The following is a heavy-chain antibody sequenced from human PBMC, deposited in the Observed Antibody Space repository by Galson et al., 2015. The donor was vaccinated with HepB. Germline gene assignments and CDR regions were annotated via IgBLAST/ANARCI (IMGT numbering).Heavy chain of an antibody. CDR1: GFTFSIYA. J-gene: IGHJ4*02. D-gene: IGHD1-7*01. CDR2: LTDSGGIT. Sequence: SLRLSCAASGFTFSIYAMAWVRQAPGKGLEWVSGLTDSGGITYYADSVKGRFTVSRDNSKNTLYLQTNSLRVEDTALYYCAKGLTGTSGQFDYWGQGTLVTVSS. CDR3: AKGLTGTSGQFDY. V-gene: IGHV3-23*01.